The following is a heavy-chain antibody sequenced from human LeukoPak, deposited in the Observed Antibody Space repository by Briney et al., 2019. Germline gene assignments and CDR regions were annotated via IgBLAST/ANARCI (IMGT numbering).Heavy chain of an antibody. J-gene: IGHJ4*02. CDR1: GFTVSSNY. Sequence: GGSLRLSCAASGFTVSSNYMSWVRQAPGKGLEWVSVIYSGGSTYYADSVKGRFTISRDNSKNTLYLQMNSLRAEDTAVYYCAKDKSGIAAAGTGYYFDYWGQGTLVTVSS. CDR3: AKDKSGIAAAGTGYYFDY. D-gene: IGHD6-13*01. CDR2: IYSGGST. V-gene: IGHV3-66*01.